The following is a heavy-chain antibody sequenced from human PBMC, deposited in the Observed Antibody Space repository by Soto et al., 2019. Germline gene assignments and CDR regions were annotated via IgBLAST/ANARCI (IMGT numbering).Heavy chain of an antibody. CDR1: GYTFTSCG. V-gene: IGHV1-18*01. Sequence: QVQLVQSGAEVKKPGASVKVSCEASGYTFTSCGITWVRQAPGQGLEWMGWITAYNGNKKYAQKLQGRVTITTDTPTSTADTELRSMRSDDTAVYCCAREPNNFAYWAQGTLVTSSS. CDR3: AREPNNFAY. CDR2: ITAYNGNK. J-gene: IGHJ4*02. D-gene: IGHD7-27*01.